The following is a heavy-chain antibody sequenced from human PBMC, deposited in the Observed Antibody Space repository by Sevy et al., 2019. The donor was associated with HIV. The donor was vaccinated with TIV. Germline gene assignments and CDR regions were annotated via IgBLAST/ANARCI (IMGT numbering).Heavy chain of an antibody. CDR2: IIPIFGTA. CDR3: ARDSVSSSWYFFGRNYFDY. V-gene: IGHV1-69*13. Sequence: ASVKVSCKASGGTFSSYAISWVRQAPGQGLEWMGGIIPIFGTANYAQKFQGRVTITADESTSTAYMELSSLRSEDTAVYYCARDSVSSSWYFFGRNYFDYWGQGTLVTVSS. D-gene: IGHD6-13*01. CDR1: GGTFSSYA. J-gene: IGHJ4*02.